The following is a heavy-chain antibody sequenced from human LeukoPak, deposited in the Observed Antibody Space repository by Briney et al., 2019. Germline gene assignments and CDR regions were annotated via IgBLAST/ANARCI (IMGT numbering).Heavy chain of an antibody. V-gene: IGHV1-3*01. CDR3: ARVPLHDDSGHYYPH. D-gene: IGHD3-22*01. J-gene: IGHJ1*01. CDR1: GYTITSYG. CDR2: INGGNGNT. Sequence: ASVKVSCKTSGYTITSYGMHWVRQAPGQSLEWMGWINGGNGNTKYSEKFQGRVTIIRDTSASTAYMELSSLRSEDTAVYYCARVPLHDDSGHYYPHWGQGTLVTVSS.